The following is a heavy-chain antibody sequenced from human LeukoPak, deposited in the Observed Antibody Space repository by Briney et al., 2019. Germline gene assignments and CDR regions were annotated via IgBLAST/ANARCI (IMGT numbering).Heavy chain of an antibody. CDR3: GSLLRRDGNNRYWHFDL. J-gene: IGHJ2*01. CDR1: GYSFTSYW. D-gene: IGHD5-24*01. V-gene: IGHV5-51*01. CDR2: IYPGDSDT. Sequence: GESLKISCKGSGYSFTSYWIGWVRQMPGKGLEWMGIIYPGDSDTRYSPSFQGQVTISADKSINTAYLQWSSLKASDTAMCYCGSLLRRDGNNRYWHFDLWGRGTLVTVSS.